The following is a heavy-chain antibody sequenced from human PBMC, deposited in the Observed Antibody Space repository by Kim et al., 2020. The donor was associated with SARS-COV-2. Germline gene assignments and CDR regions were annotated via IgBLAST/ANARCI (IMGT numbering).Heavy chain of an antibody. Sequence: ADYVKGRFTISRDNSKNTLYLQMNSLRAEDTAVYYCAKIMDVVPAAPFDYWGQGTLVTVSS. V-gene: IGHV3-23*01. CDR3: AKIMDVVPAAPFDY. D-gene: IGHD2-2*01. J-gene: IGHJ4*02.